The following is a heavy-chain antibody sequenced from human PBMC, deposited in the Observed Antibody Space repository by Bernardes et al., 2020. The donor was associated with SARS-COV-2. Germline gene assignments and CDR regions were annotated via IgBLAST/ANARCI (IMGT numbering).Heavy chain of an antibody. Sequence: ASVKVSCKVSGYTLTELSMHWVRQAPGKGLEWMVGFDPEDGETIYAQKFQGRVTMTEDTSTDTAYMELSSLRSEDTAVYYCATAPALIIYRSLDYWGQGTLVTVSS. CDR1: GYTLTELS. CDR3: ATAPALIIYRSLDY. CDR2: FDPEDGET. V-gene: IGHV1-24*01. J-gene: IGHJ4*02. D-gene: IGHD2-2*02.